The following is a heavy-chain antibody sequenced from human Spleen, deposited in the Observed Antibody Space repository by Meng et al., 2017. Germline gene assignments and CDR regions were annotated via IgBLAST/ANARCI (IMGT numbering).Heavy chain of an antibody. CDR3: ARISWTRYYFDY. V-gene: IGHV1-69*06. CDR2: RIPIFGTP. Sequence: QVELVQSGAEVKKPGSSVKVSCKASGATFSSYAITWVRQAPGQGLEWMGGRIPIFGTPKYAQKFQDRVTITADKSTSTVYMELSSLRSEDTALYFCARISWTRYYFDYWGQGTLVTVSS. J-gene: IGHJ4*02. D-gene: IGHD3/OR15-3a*01. CDR1: GATFSSYA.